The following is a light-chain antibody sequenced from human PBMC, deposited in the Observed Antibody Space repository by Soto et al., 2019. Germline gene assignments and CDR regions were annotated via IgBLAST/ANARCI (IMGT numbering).Light chain of an antibody. CDR3: QHYSAFSVT. CDR2: KAS. V-gene: IGKV1-5*03. J-gene: IGKJ1*01. Sequence: TQSPGILSLSPGERATLSCRASQSIGDLLAWYQQKPGEAPKLLIYKASYLESGVPSRFSGSGSGTEFTLTISSLQPEDLATYYCQHYSAFSVTFGQGTKVDIK. CDR1: QSIGDL.